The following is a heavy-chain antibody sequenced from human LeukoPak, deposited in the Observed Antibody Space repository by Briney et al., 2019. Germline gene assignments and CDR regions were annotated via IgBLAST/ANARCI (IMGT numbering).Heavy chain of an antibody. Sequence: SETLSLTCTVSGGSISSHYWSWIRQPPGKGLEWIGRIYTSGSTNYNPSLKSRVTMSVDTSKNQFSLKLSSVTAADTAVYYCAGDGAAAGLDYWGQGTLVTVSS. J-gene: IGHJ4*02. D-gene: IGHD6-13*01. CDR3: AGDGAAAGLDY. CDR1: GGSISSHY. CDR2: IYTSGST. V-gene: IGHV4-4*07.